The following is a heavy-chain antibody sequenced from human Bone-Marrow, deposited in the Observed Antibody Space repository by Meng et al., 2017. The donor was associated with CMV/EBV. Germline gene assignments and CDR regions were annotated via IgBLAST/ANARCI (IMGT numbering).Heavy chain of an antibody. CDR3: ARDARYYGSGPLLGMDV. CDR2: IKQDGSEK. J-gene: IGHJ6*02. V-gene: IGHV3-7*01. D-gene: IGHD3-10*01. Sequence: ESLKISCAASGFTFSSYWMSWVRQAPGKGLEWVANIKQDGSEKYYVDSVKGRFTISRDNAKNSLYLQMNSLRAEDTAVYYCARDARYYGSGPLLGMDVWGQGTTVTVSS. CDR1: GFTFSSYW.